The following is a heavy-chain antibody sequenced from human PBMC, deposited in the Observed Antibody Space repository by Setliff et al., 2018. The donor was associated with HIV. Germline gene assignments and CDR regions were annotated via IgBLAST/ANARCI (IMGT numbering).Heavy chain of an antibody. CDR2: FDPEDGET. V-gene: IGHV1-24*01. Sequence: ASVKVSCKVSGYTLSELSMHWVRQAPGKGLEWMGGFDPEDGETVYAQKFQGRVTMTEDTSTDTAHMELTRLRSDDTAVYYCARDLGIVIPFDYWGQGTLVTVSS. CDR3: ARDLGIVIPFDY. CDR1: GYTLSELS. J-gene: IGHJ4*02. D-gene: IGHD3-16*01.